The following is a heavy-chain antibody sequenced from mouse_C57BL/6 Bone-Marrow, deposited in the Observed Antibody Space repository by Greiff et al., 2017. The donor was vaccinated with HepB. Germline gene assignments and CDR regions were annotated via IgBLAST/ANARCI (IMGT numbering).Heavy chain of an antibody. V-gene: IGHV5-4*01. Sequence: DVKLQESGGGLVKPGGSLKLSCAASGFTFSSYAMSWVRQTPEKRLEWVATISDGGSYTYYPDNVKGRFTISRDNAKNNLYLQMSHLKSEDTAMYYCARDYYYGSSFFAYWGQGTLVTVSA. CDR3: ARDYYYGSSFFAY. D-gene: IGHD1-1*01. CDR2: ISDGGSYT. J-gene: IGHJ3*01. CDR1: GFTFSSYA.